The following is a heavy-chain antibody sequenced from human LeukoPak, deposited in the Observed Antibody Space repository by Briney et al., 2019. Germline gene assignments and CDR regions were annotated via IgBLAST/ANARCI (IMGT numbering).Heavy chain of an antibody. V-gene: IGHV3-23*01. Sequence: GGSLRLSCAASGFTFSRYAMSWVRQAPGKGLEWVSAISGGGDNTYYADSVRGRFTISRDNSKNTLFLQMNSLRAEDTAIYYCAKPVDGASVQRYFQHWGEGTLVTVSS. J-gene: IGHJ1*01. D-gene: IGHD1-1*01. CDR3: AKPVDGASVQRYFQH. CDR1: GFTFSRYA. CDR2: ISGGGDNT.